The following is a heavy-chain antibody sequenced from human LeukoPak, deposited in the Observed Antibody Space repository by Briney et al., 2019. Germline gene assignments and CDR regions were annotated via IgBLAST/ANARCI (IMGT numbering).Heavy chain of an antibody. J-gene: IGHJ4*02. CDR2: INHSGST. CDR3: ARAADSGGYCSGGSCLDFDY. D-gene: IGHD2-15*01. V-gene: IGHV4-34*01. CDR1: GFTFTSAW. Sequence: GSLRLSCAASGFTFTSAWMSWVRQAPGKGLEWIGEINHSGSTNYNPSLKSRVTISVDTSKNQFSLKLSSVTAADTAVYYCARAADSGGYCSGGSCLDFDYWGQGTLVTVSS.